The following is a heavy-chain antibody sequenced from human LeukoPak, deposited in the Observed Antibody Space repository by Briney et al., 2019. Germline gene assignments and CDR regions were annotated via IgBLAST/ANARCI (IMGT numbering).Heavy chain of an antibody. CDR3: ARGRRGSSGPWSWYRAL. V-gene: IGHV1-8*01. J-gene: IGHJ2*01. CDR1: GFTLTNFD. CDR2: MNSNTGNT. D-gene: IGHD3-22*01. Sequence: ASVKVSCKASGFTLTNFDINWVRQATGQGPEWMGWMNSNTGNTGYAQEFQGRVTMTRDTSIGTAYMELTNLRSEDTAVYYCARGRRGSSGPWSWYRALWGRGTLVTASS.